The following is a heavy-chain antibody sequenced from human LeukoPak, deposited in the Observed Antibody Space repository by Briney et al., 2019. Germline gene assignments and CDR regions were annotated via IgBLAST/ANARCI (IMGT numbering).Heavy chain of an antibody. D-gene: IGHD2-2*01. V-gene: IGHV1-18*01. CDR3: ARDLRGYCSSTSCLPGGY. J-gene: IGHJ4*02. CDR1: GYTFTSYD. CDR2: ISAYNGNT. Sequence: ASVKVSCKASGYTFTSYDISWVRQAPGQGLEWMGWISAYNGNTNYAQKLQGRVTMTTDTSTSTAYMELRSLRSDDTAVYYCARDLRGYCSSTSCLPGGYWGQGTLVTVSS.